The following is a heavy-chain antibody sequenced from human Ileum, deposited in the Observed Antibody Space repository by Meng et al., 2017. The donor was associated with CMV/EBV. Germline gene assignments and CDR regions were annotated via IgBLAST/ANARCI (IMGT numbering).Heavy chain of an antibody. V-gene: IGHV3-7*01. CDR1: GFTFSSHE. CDR3: ARVQYSGSYGY. CDR2: IKQDGSEK. Sequence: GGSLRLSCAASGFTFSSHEMNWVRQAPGKGLEWVANIKQDGSEKYYVDSVKGRFTISRDNAKNSLYLQMNSLRAEDTAVYYCARVQYSGSYGYWGQGTLVTVSS. D-gene: IGHD1-26*01. J-gene: IGHJ4*02.